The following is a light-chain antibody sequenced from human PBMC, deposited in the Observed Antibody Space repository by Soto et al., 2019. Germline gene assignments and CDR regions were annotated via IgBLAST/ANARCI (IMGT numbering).Light chain of an antibody. CDR3: MQSVQLPLT. CDR2: DVS. Sequence: EIVLTQTPLSLSVTPGQPASISCSSTQRLLHSDGKTYFYWFLQRPGQPPQLLIYDVSKRFSGAXDXXSGSGSGTDFTLKISRVEAEDVGVYYCMQSVQLPLTFGGGTKVEIK. V-gene: IGKV2D-29*01. J-gene: IGKJ4*01. CDR1: QRLLHSDGKTY.